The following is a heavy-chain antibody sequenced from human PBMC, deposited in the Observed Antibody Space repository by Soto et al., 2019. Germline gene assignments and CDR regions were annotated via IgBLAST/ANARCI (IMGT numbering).Heavy chain of an antibody. CDR3: AREGIPDYYYYGMDV. CDR2: IYYSGST. V-gene: IGHV4-61*01. D-gene: IGHD2-21*01. Sequence: SETLSLTCTVSGGSVSSGSYYWSWIRQPPGKGLEWIGYIYYSGSTNYNPSLKSRVTISVDTSKNQFSLKLSSVTAADTAVYYCAREGIPDYYYYGMDVWGQGTTVTVSS. J-gene: IGHJ6*02. CDR1: GGSVSSGSYY.